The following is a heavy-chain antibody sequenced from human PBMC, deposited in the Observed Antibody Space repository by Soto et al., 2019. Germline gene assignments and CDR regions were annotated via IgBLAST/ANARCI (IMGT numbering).Heavy chain of an antibody. J-gene: IGHJ6*02. D-gene: IGHD2-2*02. V-gene: IGHV1-69*13. CDR1: GGTFSSYA. Sequence: SVKVSCKASGGTFSSYAISWLRQAPGQGLEWMGGIIPIFGTANYAQKFQGRVTITADESTSTAYMELSSLRSEDTAVYYCARGDIVVVPAAIKGHYYYYGMDVWGQGTTVTVSS. CDR3: ARGDIVVVPAAIKGHYYYYGMDV. CDR2: IIPIFGTA.